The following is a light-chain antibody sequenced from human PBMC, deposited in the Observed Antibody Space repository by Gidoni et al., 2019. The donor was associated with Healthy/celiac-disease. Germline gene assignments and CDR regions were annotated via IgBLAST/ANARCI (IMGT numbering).Light chain of an antibody. J-gene: IGKJ3*01. CDR3: QQYDNLPPFT. CDR1: QDISNY. V-gene: IGKV1-33*01. CDR2: DAS. Sequence: DIQMTQSPSSLSASVGDRVTITCQASQDISNYLNWYQQKPGQAPKLLIYDASNLETGVPSRFSGSGSGTDFTFTISSLQPEDIATYYCQQYDNLPPFTFGPGTKVDIK.